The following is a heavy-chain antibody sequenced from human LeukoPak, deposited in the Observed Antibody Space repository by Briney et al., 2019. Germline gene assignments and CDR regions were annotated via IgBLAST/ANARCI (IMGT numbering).Heavy chain of an antibody. J-gene: IGHJ4*02. CDR2: ITASGTAM. Sequence: GGSLRLSCAASGFTFSSYSMNWVRQAPGKGLEWVSHITASGTAMFYADSVKGRFTISRDNAKNSLYLQMNSLRAEDTAVYYCARRPEVVAGREFDYWGQGTLVTVSS. CDR3: ARRPEVVAGREFDY. CDR1: GFTFSSYS. V-gene: IGHV3-48*01. D-gene: IGHD6-19*01.